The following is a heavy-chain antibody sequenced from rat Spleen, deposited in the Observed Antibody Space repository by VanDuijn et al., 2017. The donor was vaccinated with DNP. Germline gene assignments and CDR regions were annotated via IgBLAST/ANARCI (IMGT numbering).Heavy chain of an antibody. CDR2: IIYDGSDT. D-gene: IGHD1-3*01. Sequence: EVQLVESGGGLVQPGRSLKLSCAASGLTFSDSNMAWVRQAPKKGLEWVATIIYDGSDTYYGDSVKGRFTISRDNAKSTLYLEMDSLRPEDTATYYCARDDYGSYGAMDPWGQGTSVTVSS. V-gene: IGHV5-7*01. CDR1: GLTFSDSN. J-gene: IGHJ4*01. CDR3: ARDDYGSYGAMDP.